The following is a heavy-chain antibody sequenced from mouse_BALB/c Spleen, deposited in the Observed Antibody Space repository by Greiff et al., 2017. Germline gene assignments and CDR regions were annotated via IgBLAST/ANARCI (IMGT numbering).Heavy chain of an antibody. CDR2: FYPGSGSI. Sequence: VKLMESGAELVKPGASVKLSCKASGYTFTEYIIHWVKQRSGQGLEWIGWFYPGSGSIKYNEKFKDKATLTADKSSSTVYMELSRLTSEDSAVYFCARHEDEGNSGNFDYWGQGTTLTVSS. V-gene: IGHV1-62-2*01. CDR1: GYTFTEYI. J-gene: IGHJ2*01. D-gene: IGHD4-1*01. CDR3: ARHEDEGNSGNFDY.